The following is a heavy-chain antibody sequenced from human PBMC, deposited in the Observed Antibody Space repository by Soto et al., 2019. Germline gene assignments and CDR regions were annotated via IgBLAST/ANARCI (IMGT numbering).Heavy chain of an antibody. V-gene: IGHV3-30-3*01. CDR3: ARPYSSSWLYYYYGMDF. CDR2: ISYDGSNK. Sequence: QVQLVESGGGVVQPGRSLRLSCAASGFTFSSYAMHWVRQAPGKGLEWVAVISYDGSNKYYADSVKGRFTISRDNSKNTLYLQMNSLRAEDTAVYYCARPYSSSWLYYYYGMDFWGQGTTVTVSS. D-gene: IGHD6-13*01. J-gene: IGHJ6*02. CDR1: GFTFSSYA.